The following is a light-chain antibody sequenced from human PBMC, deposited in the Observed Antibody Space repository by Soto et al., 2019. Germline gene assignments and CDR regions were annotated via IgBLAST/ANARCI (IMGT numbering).Light chain of an antibody. CDR1: QSVSNN. CDR2: AAS. V-gene: IGKV3-15*01. J-gene: IGKJ2*01. Sequence: EIVMTQSPATLSVSPGERATLSCRASQSVSNNLAWYQQKPGQAPRLLIYAASKRATGIPARFSGSGSGTEFTLTISSLQSEDFAVFYCQQYNYWYTFGQGTKLEIK. CDR3: QQYNYWYT.